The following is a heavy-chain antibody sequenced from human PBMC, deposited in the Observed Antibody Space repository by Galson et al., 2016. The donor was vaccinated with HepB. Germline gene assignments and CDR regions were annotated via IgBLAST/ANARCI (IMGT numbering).Heavy chain of an antibody. V-gene: IGHV1-8*01. Sequence: KVSCKASGYTFTSYDINWVRQATGQGLEWMGWMDPDSGNTGYAQKFQGRVTMTRDTSISTAYMELSSLRSEDTAVYYCARNPSRTGDFDPWGQGTLVTVSS. CDR3: ARNPSRTGDFDP. CDR2: MDPDSGNT. D-gene: IGHD7-27*01. J-gene: IGHJ5*02. CDR1: GYTFTSYD.